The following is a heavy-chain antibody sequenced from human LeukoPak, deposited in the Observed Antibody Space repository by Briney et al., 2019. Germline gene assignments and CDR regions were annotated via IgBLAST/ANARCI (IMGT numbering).Heavy chain of an antibody. CDR1: GFTFSGSA. D-gene: IGHD3-22*01. V-gene: IGHV3-73*01. Sequence: PGGSLKLSCAASGFTFSGSAMHWVRQASGKGLEWVGRIKSKANSYVTTYAASVKGRFTISRDDSKNTAYLQMNSLKTEDTAVYYCTRRWRYYDGSDYLDYWGQGTLVTVSS. J-gene: IGHJ4*02. CDR3: TRRWRYYDGSDYLDY. CDR2: IKSKANSYVT.